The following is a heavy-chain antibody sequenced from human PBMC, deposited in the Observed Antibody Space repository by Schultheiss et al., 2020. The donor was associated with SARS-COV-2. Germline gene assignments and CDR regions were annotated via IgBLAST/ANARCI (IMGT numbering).Heavy chain of an antibody. CDR2: FYYTGIT. CDR3: ARAARVEQLFSVRGGHLDY. V-gene: IGHV4-59*01. D-gene: IGHD3-10*01. Sequence: SETLSLTCTVSGSSISGYFWTWIRQPPGKGLEQVGNFYYTGITKYSPSLKSRITISVDTSKKQFSLRLGSVTAADTAVYYCARAARVEQLFSVRGGHLDYWGRGTQVTVSS. J-gene: IGHJ4*02. CDR1: GSSISGYF.